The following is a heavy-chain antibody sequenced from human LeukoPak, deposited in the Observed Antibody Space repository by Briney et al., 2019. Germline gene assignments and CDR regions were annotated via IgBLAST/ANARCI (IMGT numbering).Heavy chain of an antibody. CDR3: AREGNYGDYVPNWFDP. D-gene: IGHD4-17*01. J-gene: IGHJ5*02. Sequence: SETLSLTCAVYGGSFSGYYWSWIRQPPGKGLEWIGEINHSGSTNYNPSLKSRVTISVDTSKNQFSLKLSSVTAADTAVYYCAREGNYGDYVPNWFDPWGQGTLVTVFS. V-gene: IGHV4-34*01. CDR1: GGSFSGYY. CDR2: INHSGST.